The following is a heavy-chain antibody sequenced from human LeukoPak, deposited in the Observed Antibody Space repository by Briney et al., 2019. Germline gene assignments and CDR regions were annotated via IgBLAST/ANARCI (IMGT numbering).Heavy chain of an antibody. CDR3: ARECSSTTCYTRSFDP. CDR2: LYHSGST. Sequence: SSETLSLTCIVSGYSISSGYYWGWIRQPPGKGLEWIGNLYHSGSTYYNPSLRSRAPISGDTSKNQFSLSLSSVTAADTAVYYCARECSSTTCYTRSFDPWGQGTLVTVSS. V-gene: IGHV4-38-2*02. J-gene: IGHJ5*02. CDR1: GYSISSGYY. D-gene: IGHD2-2*02.